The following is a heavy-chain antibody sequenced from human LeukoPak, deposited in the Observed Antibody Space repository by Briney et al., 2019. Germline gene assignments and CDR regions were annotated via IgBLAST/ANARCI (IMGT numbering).Heavy chain of an antibody. J-gene: IGHJ4*01. CDR2: INPVGGST. Sequence: ASVKVSCKASGYTFTNYYMHWVRQAPGQGLEWMAIINPVGGSTTYAQKFQGRVTMTRDTSTSTVYMELSSLRSEDTAVYYCARDISTVTQHTCDFWGQEPWSPSPQ. CDR3: ARDISTVTQHTCDF. D-gene: IGHD4-17*01. CDR1: GYTFTNYY. V-gene: IGHV1-46*01.